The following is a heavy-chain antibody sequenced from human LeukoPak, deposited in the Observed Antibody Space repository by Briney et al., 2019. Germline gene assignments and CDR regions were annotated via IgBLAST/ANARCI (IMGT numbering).Heavy chain of an antibody. CDR3: ARDLVRGRRKWENNGMDV. J-gene: IGHJ6*02. CDR2: IIAYNGNT. Sequence: ASVKLSCKASGYTFTNYGISWVRQAPGQGLEWMGYIIAYNGNTNYAQNFQGRVTMTTDTSTSTDYMELRSLRSDDTAVYYCARDLVRGRRKWENNGMDVWGQGTRVTVSS. CDR1: GYTFTNYG. D-gene: IGHD1-26*01. V-gene: IGHV1-18*01.